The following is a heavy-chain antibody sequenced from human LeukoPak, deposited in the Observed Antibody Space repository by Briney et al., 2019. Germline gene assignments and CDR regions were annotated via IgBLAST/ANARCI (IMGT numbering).Heavy chain of an antibody. CDR2: FHASTST. CDR1: GGSISSRGYY. Sequence: SETLSLTCTVSGGSISSRGYYWIWIRPPAGKRLNWIGRFHASTSTLSNPSLKIPVTLSVDTSKINFSLRLDSVAAADTAVYSCASARSSSSFDYWGQGHLVTVYS. J-gene: IGHJ4*02. CDR3: ASARSSSSFDY. V-gene: IGHV4-61*02. D-gene: IGHD6-6*01.